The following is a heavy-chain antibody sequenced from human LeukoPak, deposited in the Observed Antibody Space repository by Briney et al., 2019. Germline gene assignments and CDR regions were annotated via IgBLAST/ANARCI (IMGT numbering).Heavy chain of an antibody. V-gene: IGHV3-9*03. CDR3: TRSPSFTLGGGYLDS. J-gene: IGHJ5*01. D-gene: IGHD3-22*01. Sequence: GGSLRLSCVGSGFIFHDYVMHWVRQLPGKGLEWVSGVSWNSDHIGYADSVKGRFTISRDNDRNTLHLQMNNLRVEDMAFYFCTRSPSFTLGGGYLDSWGPGSLVIVSS. CDR1: GFIFHDYV. CDR2: VSWNSDHI.